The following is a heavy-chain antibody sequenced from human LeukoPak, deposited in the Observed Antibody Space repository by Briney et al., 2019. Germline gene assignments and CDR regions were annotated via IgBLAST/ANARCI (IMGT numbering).Heavy chain of an antibody. J-gene: IGHJ5*02. CDR1: GFTFSRYG. Sequence: GGSLRLSCAASGFTFSRYGMHWVRQAPGKGLEWVAVIWYDGSNKYYADSVKGRSTISRDNSKNTLYLQMNSLRSEDTAVYYCARDATGDGDLESWGQGTLVTVSP. CDR2: IWYDGSNK. CDR3: ARDATGDGDLES. V-gene: IGHV3-33*01. D-gene: IGHD4-17*01.